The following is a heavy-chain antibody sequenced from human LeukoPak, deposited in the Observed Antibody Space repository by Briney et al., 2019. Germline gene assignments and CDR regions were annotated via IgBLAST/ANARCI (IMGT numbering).Heavy chain of an antibody. CDR3: ARGGSSWIYYYYCMDV. Sequence: RGSLRLSCAASGFTFSSYSMNWVRQAPGKGLEWVSYISSSSSTIYYADSVKGRFTISRDNAKNSLYLQMNSLRAEDTAVYYCARGGSSWIYYYYCMDVWGKGTTVTVSS. CDR1: GFTFSSYS. J-gene: IGHJ6*03. CDR2: ISSSSSTI. V-gene: IGHV3-48*01. D-gene: IGHD6-13*01.